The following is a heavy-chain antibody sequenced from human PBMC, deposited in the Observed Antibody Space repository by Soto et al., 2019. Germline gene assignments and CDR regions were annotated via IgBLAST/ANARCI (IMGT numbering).Heavy chain of an antibody. J-gene: IGHJ4*02. V-gene: IGHV3-7*04. CDR2: IKEDGSEK. D-gene: IGHD2-2*01. Sequence: EVQLVESGGGLVQPGGSLRLSCAASAFTFRNYWMSWVRQAPGKGLECVAKIKEDGSEKYYVDSVKGRYTNSRDNAKNTVYLQMSSLTVEDTAMYYCARASSSTSGALDYWGQGTLVTVSS. CDR1: AFTFRNYW. CDR3: ARASSSTSGALDY.